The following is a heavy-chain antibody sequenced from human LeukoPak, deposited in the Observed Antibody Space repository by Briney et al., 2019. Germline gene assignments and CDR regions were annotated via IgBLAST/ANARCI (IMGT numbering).Heavy chain of an antibody. J-gene: IGHJ4*01. V-gene: IGHV5-51*01. D-gene: IGHD3-22*01. CDR2: VYPGDSDT. CDR1: GYSFTRYW. Sequence: KISCKASGYSFTRYWIGWVRQKPGKGLEWVGIVYPGDSDTIYSPSFQGQATISADRSITTAYLELYRLKASDTATYFCARGLHYDSSGYFAAFWGRGTLVTVSS. CDR3: ARGLHYDSSGYFAAF.